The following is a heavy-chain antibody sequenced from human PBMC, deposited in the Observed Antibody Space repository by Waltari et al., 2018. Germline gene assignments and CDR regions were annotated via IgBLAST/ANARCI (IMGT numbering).Heavy chain of an antibody. CDR3: AKLRDSRTYYND. D-gene: IGHD3-22*01. CDR1: GYTFTSYD. J-gene: IGHJ4*02. V-gene: IGHV1-8*01. CDR2: MNPNSGNT. Sequence: QVQLVQSGAEVKKPGASVKVSCKASGYTFTSYDINWVRQATGQGLEWMGWMNPNSGNTGYAQKFQGRVTMTRNTSISTAYMELSSLRSEDTALFYCAKLRDSRTYYNDWGQGTLVTVSS.